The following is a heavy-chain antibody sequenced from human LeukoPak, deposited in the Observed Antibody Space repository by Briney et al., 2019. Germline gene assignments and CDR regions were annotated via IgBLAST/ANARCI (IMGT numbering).Heavy chain of an antibody. CDR3: ARHRGGSIDP. J-gene: IGHJ5*02. Sequence: PSETLSLTCTVSGGSISSGSYYWSWIRQPAGKGLEWIGRIYTSGSTNYNPSLKSRVTISVDTSKDQFSLRLSSVTAADTAVYYCARHRGGSIDPWGQGTLVTVSS. CDR2: IYTSGST. V-gene: IGHV4-61*02. CDR1: GGSISSGSYY. D-gene: IGHD6-13*01.